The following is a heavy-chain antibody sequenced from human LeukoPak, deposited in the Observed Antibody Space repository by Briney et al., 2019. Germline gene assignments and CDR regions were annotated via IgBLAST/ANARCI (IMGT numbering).Heavy chain of an antibody. CDR2: ISAYNGNT. D-gene: IGHD6-19*01. V-gene: IGHV1-18*01. CDR1: GYTFTSYG. J-gene: IGHJ3*02. CDR3: ARAQGSSGWYGESAFDI. Sequence: ASVKVSCKASGYTFTSYGISWVRQAPGQGLEWMGWISAYNGNTNYAQKLQGRVTITRNTSISTAYMELSSLRSEDTAVYYCARAQGSSGWYGESAFDIWGQGTMVTVSS.